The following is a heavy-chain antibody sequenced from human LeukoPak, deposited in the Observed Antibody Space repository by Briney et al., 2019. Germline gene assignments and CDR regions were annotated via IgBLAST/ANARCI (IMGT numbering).Heavy chain of an antibody. CDR1: GGSISSGSYY. D-gene: IGHD1-26*01. CDR2: IYYSGIT. J-gene: IGHJ4*02. CDR3: ARLIGGATFFFDF. Sequence: SETLSLTCTVSGGSISSGSYYWGWIRQSPGKGLQWIGSIYYSGITYYNPSLKSRVTISVDTSKSQFSLKVRSVTAADTAVYYCARLIGGATFFFDFWGQGTLVTASS. V-gene: IGHV4-39*01.